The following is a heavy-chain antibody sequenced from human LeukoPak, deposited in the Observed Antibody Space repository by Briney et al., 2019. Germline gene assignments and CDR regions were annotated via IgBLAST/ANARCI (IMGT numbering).Heavy chain of an antibody. CDR1: GYTFTSYY. CDR2: INPSGGST. J-gene: IGHJ4*02. Sequence: ASVKVSCKASGYTFTSYYMHWVRQAPGQGLEWMGIINPSGGSTSYAQKFQGRVTMTRDTSTSTVYMELSSLRSEATAVYYCARYSGGYCSGGSCYTIDYWGQGTLVTVSS. V-gene: IGHV1-46*01. CDR3: ARYSGGYCSGGSCYTIDY. D-gene: IGHD2-15*01.